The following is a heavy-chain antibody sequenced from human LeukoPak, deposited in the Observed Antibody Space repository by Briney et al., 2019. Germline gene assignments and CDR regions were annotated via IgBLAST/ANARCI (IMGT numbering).Heavy chain of an antibody. D-gene: IGHD2/OR15-2a*01. J-gene: IGHJ4*02. CDR1: GFTFSSYE. CDR2: ITSSSTYI. Sequence: GGSLRLSCAASGFTFSSYEMNWVRQAPVKGLEWVSSITSSSTYIYYADSVKGRFTISRDNAKNSLYLQMNSLRAEDTAVYYCARDFYDGFALDYWGQGTLVTVSS. CDR3: ARDFYDGFALDY. V-gene: IGHV3-21*01.